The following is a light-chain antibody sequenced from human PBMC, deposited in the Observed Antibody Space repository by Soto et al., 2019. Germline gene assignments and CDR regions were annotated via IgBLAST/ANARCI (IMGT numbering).Light chain of an antibody. J-gene: IGKJ2*01. Sequence: EIVLTQSPGTLSLSPGERATLSCRASQSVSSSFLAWYQQKPGQAPRVLIYGASSRATGIPDRFSGSGSGTDFTLTISRLEPEDVAVFYCQKYDSSPYTFGQGTKLEIK. CDR2: GAS. CDR3: QKYDSSPYT. CDR1: QSVSSSF. V-gene: IGKV3-20*01.